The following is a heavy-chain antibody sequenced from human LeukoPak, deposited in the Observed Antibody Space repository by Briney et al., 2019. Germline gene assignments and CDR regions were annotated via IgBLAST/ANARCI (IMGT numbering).Heavy chain of an antibody. CDR2: IVGSGGGT. V-gene: IGHV3-23*01. D-gene: IGHD6-6*01. CDR3: AKDGQLVPS. Sequence: ETLSLTCSVSGGSISTGAYFWTWVRQAPGKGLEWVSAIVGSGGGTYYADSVKGRFTISRDNSKNTLYLQMNSLRAEDTAVYYCAKDGQLVPSWGQGTLVTVSS. J-gene: IGHJ4*02. CDR1: GGSISTGAYF.